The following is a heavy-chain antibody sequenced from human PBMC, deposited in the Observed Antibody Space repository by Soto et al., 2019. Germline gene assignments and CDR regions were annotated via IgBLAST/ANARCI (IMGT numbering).Heavy chain of an antibody. CDR1: GFTFAHFV. Sequence: QVHLVESGGGVVQPGRSLRLSCEVSGFTFAHFVMHWVRQAPGKGLEWVADISYDGSDKYYADSLRGRFTISRDNSKNTLYLQMNRLTTEDTAVYYCAKDSGGIHYYGSGTYVYNWFDSWGQGTLVTVSS. CDR2: ISYDGSDK. CDR3: AKDSGGIHYYGSGTYVYNWFDS. V-gene: IGHV3-30*18. J-gene: IGHJ5*01. D-gene: IGHD3-10*01.